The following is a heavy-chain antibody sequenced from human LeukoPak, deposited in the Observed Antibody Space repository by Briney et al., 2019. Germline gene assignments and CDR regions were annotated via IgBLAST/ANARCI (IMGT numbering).Heavy chain of an antibody. J-gene: IGHJ4*02. CDR3: ARSPARITIFGVVRGGSYYFDY. CDR2: IIPIFGTA. V-gene: IGHV1-69*05. D-gene: IGHD3-3*01. CDR1: GGTFSSYA. Sequence: ASVKVSCKASGGTFSSYAISWVRQAPGQGLEWMGGIIPIFGTANYAQKFQGRVTITTDESTCTAHMELSSLRSEDTAVYYCARSPARITIFGVVRGGSYYFDYWDQGTLVTVSS.